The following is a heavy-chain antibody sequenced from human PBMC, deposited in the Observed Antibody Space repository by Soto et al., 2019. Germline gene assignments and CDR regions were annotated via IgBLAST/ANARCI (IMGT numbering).Heavy chain of an antibody. CDR2: INHSGRV. Sequence: LSLTCAVYGGSFNGHSWTWIRQSPGKGLEWIGDINHSGRVNYSPSLKSRVTISLDTSKNQFSLTLSAVTAADTAMYYCSTRAYDTNGYYRFDPWGQGTLVTVSS. V-gene: IGHV4-34*01. CDR3: STRAYDTNGYYRFDP. D-gene: IGHD3-22*01. J-gene: IGHJ5*01. CDR1: GGSFNGHS.